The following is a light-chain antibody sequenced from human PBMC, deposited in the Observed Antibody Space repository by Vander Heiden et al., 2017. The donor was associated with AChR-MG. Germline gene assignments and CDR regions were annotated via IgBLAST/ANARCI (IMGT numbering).Light chain of an antibody. CDR1: QSISSY. Sequence: DIQMTQSPSSLSASVGDRVTITCRASQSISSYLNWYQQKVGKAPNLLIYAASSLQSGVPSRFSGSGSGTDFTLTISRLQPEDFATYYCQQRDSTPRTFGQRTKVEIK. V-gene: IGKV1-39*01. CDR3: QQRDSTPRT. J-gene: IGKJ1*01. CDR2: AAS.